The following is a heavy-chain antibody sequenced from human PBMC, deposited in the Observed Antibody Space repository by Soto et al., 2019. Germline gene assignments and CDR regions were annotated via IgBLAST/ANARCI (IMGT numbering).Heavy chain of an antibody. CDR2: IWYDGSNK. CDR1: GFTFSSYG. J-gene: IGHJ6*02. CDR3: ARDGGTMVRGVNLQYYYYGMDV. V-gene: IGHV3-33*01. D-gene: IGHD3-10*01. Sequence: GGSLRLSCAASGFTFSSYGMHGVRQAPGKGLEWVAVIWYDGSNKYYADSVKGRFTISRDNSKNTLYLQMNSLRAEDTAVYYCARDGGTMVRGVNLQYYYYGMDVWGQGTTVTVSS.